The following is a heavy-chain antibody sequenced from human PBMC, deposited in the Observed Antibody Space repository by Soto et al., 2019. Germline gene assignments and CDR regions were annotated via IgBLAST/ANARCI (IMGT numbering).Heavy chain of an antibody. CDR1: GYTFTGYY. CDR3: ARDRGSGRSPILNWFDP. J-gene: IGHJ5*02. D-gene: IGHD6-19*01. Sequence: ASVKVSCKASGYTFTGYYMHWVRQAPGQGLEWMGWINPNSGGTNYAQKFQGWVTMTRDTSISTAYMELSRLRSDDTAVYYCARDRGSGRSPILNWFDPWGQGTLVTVSS. V-gene: IGHV1-2*04. CDR2: INPNSGGT.